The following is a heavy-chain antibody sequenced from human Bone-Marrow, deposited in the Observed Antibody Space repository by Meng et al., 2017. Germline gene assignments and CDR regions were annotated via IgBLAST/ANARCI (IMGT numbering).Heavy chain of an antibody. D-gene: IGHD4-11*01. J-gene: IGHJ4*02. CDR2: INHSGST. CDR1: GGSFSDYY. Sequence: QVPLKQLGAGLLKPSATLALTCVVSGGSFSDYYWSWIRQPPGKGLEWIGEINHSGSTNYNPSLESRATISVDTSQNNLSLKLSSVTAADSAVYYCARGPTTMAHDFDYWGQGTLVTVSS. V-gene: IGHV4-34*02. CDR3: ARGPTTMAHDFDY.